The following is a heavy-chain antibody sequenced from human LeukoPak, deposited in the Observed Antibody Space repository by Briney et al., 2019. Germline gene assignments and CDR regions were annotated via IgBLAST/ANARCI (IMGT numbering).Heavy chain of an antibody. D-gene: IGHD3-22*01. CDR2: IIPIFGTA. Sequence: ASVKVSCKASGGTFSSYAISWVRQAPGQGLEWRGGIIPIFGTANYAQKFQGRVTITTDESTSTAYMELSSLRSEDTAVYYCARGPTYYYDSSGYLAPWGQGTLVTVSS. J-gene: IGHJ5*02. V-gene: IGHV1-69*05. CDR1: GGTFSSYA. CDR3: ARGPTYYYDSSGYLAP.